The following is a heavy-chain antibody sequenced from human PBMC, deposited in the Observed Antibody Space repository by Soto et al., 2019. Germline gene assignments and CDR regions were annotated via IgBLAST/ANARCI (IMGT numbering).Heavy chain of an antibody. J-gene: IGHJ4*02. CDR3: ARLGGSYAVPHFDY. V-gene: IGHV1-18*01. CDR2: IRTYNGYT. D-gene: IGHD1-26*01. Sequence: ASVKVSCKASGYTFISYGISWVRQAPGEGLEWMGWIRTYNGYTNYAQKLQGRVIMTTDTSTGTAYMELRNLSSVTAADTAVYYCARLGGSYAVPHFDYWGQGTLVTVSS. CDR1: GYTFISYG.